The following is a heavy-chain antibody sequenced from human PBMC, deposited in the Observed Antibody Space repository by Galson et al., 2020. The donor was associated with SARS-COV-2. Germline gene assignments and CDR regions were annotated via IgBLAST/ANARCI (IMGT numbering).Heavy chain of an antibody. V-gene: IGHV4-59*01. CDR1: GGSISSYY. CDR3: ARAYYYDSSGYYP. J-gene: IGHJ5*02. Sequence: ETSETLSLTCTVSGGSISSYYWSWIRQPPGKGLEWIGYIYYSGSTNYNPSLKSRVTISVDTSKNQFSLKLSSVTAADTAVYYCARAYYYDSSGYYPWGQGTLVTVSS. D-gene: IGHD3-22*01. CDR2: IYYSGST.